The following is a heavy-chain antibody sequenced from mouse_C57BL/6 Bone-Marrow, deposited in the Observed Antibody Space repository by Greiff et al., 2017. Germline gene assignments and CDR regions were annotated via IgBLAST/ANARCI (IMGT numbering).Heavy chain of an antibody. CDR3: ARLTITTVVAPNYFDY. CDR1: GYTFTDYY. Sequence: VQLKQSGPVLVKPGASVKMSCKASGYTFTDYYMNWVKQSHGKSLEWIGVINPYNGGTSYNQKFQGKATLTVDKSSSTAYMELNSLTSEDSAVYYCARLTITTVVAPNYFDYWGQGTTLTVSS. D-gene: IGHD1-1*01. V-gene: IGHV1-19*01. J-gene: IGHJ2*01. CDR2: INPYNGGT.